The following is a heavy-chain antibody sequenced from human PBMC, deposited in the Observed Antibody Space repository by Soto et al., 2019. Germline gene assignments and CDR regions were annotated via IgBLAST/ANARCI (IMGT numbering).Heavy chain of an antibody. CDR2: IFWNDEK. J-gene: IGHJ4*02. V-gene: IGHV2-5*01. CDR1: GFSLSTSGVG. D-gene: IGHD1-1*01. Sequence: QITLKESGPTLVKPTQTLTLTCTFSGFSLSTSGVGVAWVRQPPGQALEWLAFIFWNDEKHYRPSLKSRVTIIKDTSKNQVVLTMTNVDPMDTGTYYCARREGYNSDHLEYWGQGALVTVSS. CDR3: ARREGYNSDHLEY.